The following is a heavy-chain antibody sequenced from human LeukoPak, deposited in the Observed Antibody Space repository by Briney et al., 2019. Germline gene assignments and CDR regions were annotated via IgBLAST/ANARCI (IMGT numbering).Heavy chain of an antibody. Sequence: RGSLRLSCAASGFTFSIYAMSWVRQAPGKGLEWVAAISGVDGSTYYADSVKGRFTISRDISKNTLYLQMNSLRAEDTAVYYCAKVGRLTDFDYWGQGTLVTVSS. CDR3: AKVGRLTDFDY. V-gene: IGHV3-23*01. CDR1: GFTFSIYA. CDR2: ISGVDGST. J-gene: IGHJ4*02. D-gene: IGHD7-27*01.